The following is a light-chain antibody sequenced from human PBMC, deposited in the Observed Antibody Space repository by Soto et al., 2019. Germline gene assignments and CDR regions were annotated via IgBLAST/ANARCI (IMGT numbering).Light chain of an antibody. J-gene: IGLJ1*01. V-gene: IGLV2-8*01. CDR3: SSYAGSNSLYV. Sequence: QSVLTQPPSASGTPGQRVTISCSGSTSNIGSNYVYWYQQHPGKAPKLMIYEVSNRPSGVPDRFSGSKSGNTASLTVSGLQAEDEADYYCSSYAGSNSLYVFGTGTKLTVL. CDR2: EVS. CDR1: TSNIGSNY.